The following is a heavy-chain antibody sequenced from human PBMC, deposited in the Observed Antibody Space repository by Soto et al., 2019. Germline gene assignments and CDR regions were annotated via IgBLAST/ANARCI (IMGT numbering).Heavy chain of an antibody. CDR3: EKEQIASVQYYGMDV. CDR1: GFTFSSYA. Sequence: GGSLRLSCAASGFTFSSYAMSWVRQAPGKGLEWVSAISGSGGSTYYADSVKGRFTISRDNSKNTLYLQMNSLRAEDTAVYYCEKEQIASVQYYGMDVWGQGTKVTVYS. V-gene: IGHV3-23*01. CDR2: ISGSGGST. J-gene: IGHJ6*02.